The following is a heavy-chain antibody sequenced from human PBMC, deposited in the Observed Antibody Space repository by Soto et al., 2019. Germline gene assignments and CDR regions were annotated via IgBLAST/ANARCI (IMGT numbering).Heavy chain of an antibody. CDR1: GFTFDDYA. J-gene: IGHJ3*02. V-gene: IGHV3-9*01. CDR3: AKDIGIAAAEGAFDI. CDR2: ISWNSGSI. Sequence: GGSLRLSCAPSGFTFDDYAMHWVRQAPGKGLEWVSGISWNSGSIGYADSVKGRFTISRDNAKNSLYLQMNSLRAEDTALYYCAKDIGIAAAEGAFDIWGQGTMVTVSS. D-gene: IGHD6-13*01.